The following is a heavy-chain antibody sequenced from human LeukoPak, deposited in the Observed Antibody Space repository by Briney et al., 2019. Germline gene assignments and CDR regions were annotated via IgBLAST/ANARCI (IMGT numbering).Heavy chain of an antibody. V-gene: IGHV3-30*02. CDR1: GFTFSNAW. Sequence: PGGSLRLSCAASGFTFSNAWMSWVRQAPGKGLEWVAFIQYDGSNEYYADSVKGRLTISRDNSKNTLYLQMSSLRTEDTAMYYCANNIGARGVDYWGQGTLVTISS. D-gene: IGHD6-13*01. CDR2: IQYDGSNE. CDR3: ANNIGARGVDY. J-gene: IGHJ4*02.